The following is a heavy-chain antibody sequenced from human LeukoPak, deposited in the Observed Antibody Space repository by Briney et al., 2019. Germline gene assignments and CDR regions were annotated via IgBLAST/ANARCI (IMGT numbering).Heavy chain of an antibody. V-gene: IGHV1-18*01. CDR2: ISAYNGNT. Sequence: ASVKVSCKASGSTFTRYGISWVRQAPGQGLEWMGWISAYNGNTNYAQKLQGRVTMTTDTSTSTAYMELRSLRSDDTAVYYCAKEESMEYAFDIWGQGTMVTVSS. J-gene: IGHJ3*02. CDR1: GSTFTRYG. CDR3: AKEESMEYAFDI. D-gene: IGHD3-3*01.